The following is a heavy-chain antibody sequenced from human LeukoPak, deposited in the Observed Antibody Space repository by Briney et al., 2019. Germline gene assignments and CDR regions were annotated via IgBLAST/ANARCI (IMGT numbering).Heavy chain of an antibody. Sequence: SQTLSLTCTVSGGSISSGGYYWSWIRQHPGNGLEWIGYIYYSGSTYYNPSLKSRVTISVDTSKNQFSLKLSSVTAADTAVYYCARCPEYCSSTSCGILFDYWGQGTLVTVSS. J-gene: IGHJ4*02. CDR2: IYYSGST. CDR1: GGSISSGGYY. CDR3: ARCPEYCSSTSCGILFDY. V-gene: IGHV4-31*03. D-gene: IGHD2-2*01.